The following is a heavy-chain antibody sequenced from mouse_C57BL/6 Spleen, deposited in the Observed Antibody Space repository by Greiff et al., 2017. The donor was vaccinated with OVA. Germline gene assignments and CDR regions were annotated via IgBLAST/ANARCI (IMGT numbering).Heavy chain of an antibody. CDR3: TREVGTPPYYFDY. CDR1: GFTFSDAW. Sequence: EVKVEESGGGLVQPGGSMKLSCAASGFTFSDAWMDWVRQSPEKGLEWVAEIRNKANNHATYYAESVKGRFTISRDDSKSSVYLQMNSLRAEDTGIYYCTREVGTPPYYFDYWGQGTTLTVSS. V-gene: IGHV6-6*01. CDR2: IRNKANNHAT. D-gene: IGHD4-1*01. J-gene: IGHJ2*01.